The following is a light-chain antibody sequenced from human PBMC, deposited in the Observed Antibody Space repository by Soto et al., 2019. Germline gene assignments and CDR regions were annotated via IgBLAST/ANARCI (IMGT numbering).Light chain of an antibody. CDR1: QSISSY. CDR2: AAS. Sequence: DIQMTQSPSSLSASVGDRVTITCRASQSISSYLNWYQQKPGKAPMVLIYAASSLQTGVPSRFSGSGSGTDFTLTISSLQPEDFATYYCQQSYSTLFTFGPGTKVDLK. J-gene: IGKJ3*01. CDR3: QQSYSTLFT. V-gene: IGKV1-39*01.